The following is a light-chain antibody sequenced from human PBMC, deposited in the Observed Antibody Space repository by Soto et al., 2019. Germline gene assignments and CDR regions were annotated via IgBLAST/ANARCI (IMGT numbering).Light chain of an antibody. Sequence: AIRMTQSPSSFSASTGDRVTITCRASQGISSYLAWYQQKPGKAPKLLIYAASTLQSGVPSRFSGSGSGTECTLTISSLQPDDVATYYCQQYNSYSWTFGQGTKVDIK. J-gene: IGKJ1*01. CDR2: AAS. CDR3: QQYNSYSWT. CDR1: QGISSY. V-gene: IGKV1-8*01.